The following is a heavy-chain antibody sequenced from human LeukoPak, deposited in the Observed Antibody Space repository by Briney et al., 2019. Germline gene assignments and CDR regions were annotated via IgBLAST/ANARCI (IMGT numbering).Heavy chain of an antibody. CDR1: GFTFSDYA. CDR2: ISCGGERT. D-gene: IGHD3-3*01. V-gene: IGHV3-23*01. Sequence: PRGSLRPSCGASGFTFSDYAMTGVRQTPGRGLAWESTISCGGERTYYPDPVKGRYTISRDNSKNILYRQMTGVRGDDTGDYYCAKGGWSDRFDFWGQGTRVTVSS. CDR3: AKGGWSDRFDF. J-gene: IGHJ4*02.